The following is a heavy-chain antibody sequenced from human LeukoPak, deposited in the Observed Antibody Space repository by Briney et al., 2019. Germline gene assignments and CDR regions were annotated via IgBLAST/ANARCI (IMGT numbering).Heavy chain of an antibody. Sequence: GGSLRLSCAASGFTFSSYGMHWVRQAPGKGLEWVAFIRYDGSNKYYADSVKGRFTISRDNSKNTLYLQMNSLRAEDTAVYYCAKPLRIYSSSPDDLDYWGQGTLVTVSS. V-gene: IGHV3-30*02. CDR3: AKPLRIYSSSPDDLDY. CDR1: GFTFSSYG. CDR2: IRYDGSNK. D-gene: IGHD6-13*01. J-gene: IGHJ4*02.